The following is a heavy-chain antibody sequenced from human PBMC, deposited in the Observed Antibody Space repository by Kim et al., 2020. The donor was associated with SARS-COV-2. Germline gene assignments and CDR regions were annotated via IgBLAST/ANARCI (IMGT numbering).Heavy chain of an antibody. D-gene: IGHD3-9*01. CDR1: GFTFSSYA. CDR3: AKYDILTGYYPDYYYGMDV. Sequence: GGSLRLSCAASGFTFSSYAMSWVRQAPGKGLEWVSAISGSGGSTYYADSVKGRFTISRDNSKNTLYLQMNSLRAEDTAVYYCAKYDILTGYYPDYYYGMDVWGQGTTVTVSS. V-gene: IGHV3-23*01. J-gene: IGHJ6*02. CDR2: ISGSGGST.